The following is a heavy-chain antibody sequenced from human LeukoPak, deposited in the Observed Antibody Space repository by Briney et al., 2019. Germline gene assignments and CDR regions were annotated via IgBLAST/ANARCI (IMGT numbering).Heavy chain of an antibody. CDR3: AKGGSYAPLDY. CDR1: GFTFTDSA. D-gene: IGHD1-26*01. J-gene: IGHJ4*02. CDR2: ISTSGGDT. Sequence: GGSLRLSCAASGFTFTDSAMTWVRQAPGKGLEWVSAISTSGGDTIYTDSVKDRFTISRDNSKNTLYLQMNSLRAENTAIYYCAKGGSYAPLDYWGQGTLVTVSS. V-gene: IGHV3-23*01.